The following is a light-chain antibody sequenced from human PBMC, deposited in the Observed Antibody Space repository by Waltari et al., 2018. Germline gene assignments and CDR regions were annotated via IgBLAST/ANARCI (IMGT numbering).Light chain of an antibody. Sequence: QSALTQPRSVSGSPGQSVTISCSGTSSDVGSYNFVSWYQQHPGNAPKLLIYDVVKRPSGFPYRFSGSKSGTTASLTISGLQTEDESDYYCCSYAGSYTFVFGGGTQLTVL. V-gene: IGLV2-11*01. CDR1: SSDVGSYNF. J-gene: IGLJ7*01. CDR2: DVV. CDR3: CSYAGSYTFV.